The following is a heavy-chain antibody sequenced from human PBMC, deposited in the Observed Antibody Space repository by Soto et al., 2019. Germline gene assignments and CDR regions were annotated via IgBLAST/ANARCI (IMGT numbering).Heavy chain of an antibody. J-gene: IGHJ4*02. V-gene: IGHV4-34*01. CDR3: GSYKISGLFDY. Sequence: SETLSLTCAVYGGSFSGYYWTWIRQPPGTGLEWIGEINHSGSTNYNPSLKSRVTISVDTSKNQFSLKLTSVTAADTAVYYCGSYKISGLFDYWGQGILVTGSS. D-gene: IGHD3-10*01. CDR2: INHSGST. CDR1: GGSFSGYY.